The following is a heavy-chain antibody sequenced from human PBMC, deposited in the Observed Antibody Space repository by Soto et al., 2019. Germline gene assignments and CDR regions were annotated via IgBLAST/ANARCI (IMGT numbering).Heavy chain of an antibody. J-gene: IGHJ6*03. CDR3: ARGFYRSLSYYYMEV. Sequence: SETLSLTFTVSCGSISSGGYYWIFIRHHPGKGLDWIGYIYYSGSTYYNPSLKSRVTISVDTSKNQFSLKLSSVTATDTAVYYCARGFYRSLSYYYMEVWGKGTTVTVSS. V-gene: IGHV4-31*03. CDR2: IYYSGST. CDR1: CGSISSGGYY. D-gene: IGHD1-26*01.